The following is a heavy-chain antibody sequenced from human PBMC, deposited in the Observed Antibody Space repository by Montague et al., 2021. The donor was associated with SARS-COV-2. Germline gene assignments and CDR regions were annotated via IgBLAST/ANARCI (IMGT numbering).Heavy chain of an antibody. J-gene: IGHJ6*03. CDR1: GGSISSSSYY. D-gene: IGHD3-3*01. CDR3: ARHSVYYTIVGMVIYYMDV. Sequence: SETLSLTCTVSGGSISSSSYYWGWIRQPPGKGLEWIGSIYDSGSTYYNPSLKSLVTISVDTSKNQFSLELTSVTAADTAVYYCARHSVYYTIVGMVIYYMDVWGKGTPVTVSS. V-gene: IGHV4-39*01. CDR2: IYDSGST.